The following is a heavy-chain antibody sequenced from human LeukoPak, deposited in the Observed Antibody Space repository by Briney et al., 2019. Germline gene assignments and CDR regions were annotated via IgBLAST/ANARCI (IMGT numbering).Heavy chain of an antibody. J-gene: IGHJ4*02. D-gene: IGHD3-10*01. V-gene: IGHV1-69*13. CDR1: GYTFTSYY. CDR3: ASYYYGSGIQDGYYFDY. Sequence: SVKVSCKASGYTFTSYYMHWVRQAPGQGLEWMGGIIPIFGTANYAQKFQGRVTITADESTSTAYMELSSLRSEDTAVYYCASYYYGSGIQDGYYFDYWGQGTLVTVSS. CDR2: IIPIFGTA.